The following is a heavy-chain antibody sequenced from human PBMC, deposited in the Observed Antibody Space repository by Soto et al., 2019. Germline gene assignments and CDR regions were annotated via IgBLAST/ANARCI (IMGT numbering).Heavy chain of an antibody. CDR1: GFTFSSYA. CDR2: ISGSGGST. J-gene: IGHJ4*02. D-gene: IGHD3-22*01. Sequence: WWSLRLSCASSGFTFSSYAMSWVRQAPGKGLEWVSAISGSGGSTYYADSVKGRFTISRDNSKNTLYLQMNSLRAEDTAVYYCAKVDSSGYPYYFDYWGQGTLVTVSS. CDR3: AKVDSSGYPYYFDY. V-gene: IGHV3-23*01.